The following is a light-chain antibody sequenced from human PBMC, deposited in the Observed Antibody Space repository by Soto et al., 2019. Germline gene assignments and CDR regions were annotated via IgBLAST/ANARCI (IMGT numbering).Light chain of an antibody. V-gene: IGKV3-15*01. CDR2: GAS. CDR3: QQYNNWWT. J-gene: IGKJ1*01. CDR1: QSVSNN. Sequence: EIVMTQSTATLSVSPGERGTVSCRASQSVSNNLAWYQKRPGQAPKLLIYGASTRGTGIPARFSGSGSETEFTLTISTLQSEDFAFYYCQQYNNWWTFGQGTRVDIK.